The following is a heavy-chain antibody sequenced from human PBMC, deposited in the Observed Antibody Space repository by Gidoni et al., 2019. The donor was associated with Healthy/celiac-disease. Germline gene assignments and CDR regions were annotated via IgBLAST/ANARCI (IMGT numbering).Heavy chain of an antibody. CDR2: ICSNGGGT. CDR3: ARSSVVVAATSWYFDL. V-gene: IGHV3-64*02. CDR1: GFTFSSYA. J-gene: IGHJ2*01. Sequence: IQPWGSLRLSCAASGFTFSSYAMHWVRQAPGKGLEYVSAICSNGGGTYYAESVKGRFTIPRDNSKNTLYLQMASLRAEDMAVYYGARSSVVVAATSWYFDLWGRGTLVTVSS. D-gene: IGHD2-15*01.